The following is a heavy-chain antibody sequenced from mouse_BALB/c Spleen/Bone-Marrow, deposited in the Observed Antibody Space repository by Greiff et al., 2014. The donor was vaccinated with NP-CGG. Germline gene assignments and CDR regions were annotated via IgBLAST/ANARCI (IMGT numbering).Heavy chain of an antibody. Sequence: EVQLVESGPGLVKPSQSLSLTCSVTGYSITSSYYWNWIRQFPGNELEWMGYISYDGINNYNPSLKNRISITRDTSKNQFFLRLNSVTTEDTATYYCAALWSEGYYFDYWGQGATLTVSS. V-gene: IGHV3-6*02. CDR1: GYSITSSYY. CDR2: ISYDGIN. CDR3: AALWSEGYYFDY. J-gene: IGHJ2*01.